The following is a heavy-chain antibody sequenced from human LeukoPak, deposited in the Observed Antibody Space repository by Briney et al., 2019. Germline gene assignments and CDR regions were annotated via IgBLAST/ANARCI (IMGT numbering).Heavy chain of an antibody. CDR1: GYSFTSYW. V-gene: IGHV5-51*01. Sequence: GESLKISCKGSGYSFTSYWIGWVRQMSGKGLEWMGIIYPDDSDTTYSPSFQGQVTISADKSISTAYLQWSSLKASDTAMYYCARLSRYSSSSAFDYWGQGTLVTVSS. J-gene: IGHJ4*02. D-gene: IGHD6-6*01. CDR3: ARLSRYSSSSAFDY. CDR2: IYPDDSDT.